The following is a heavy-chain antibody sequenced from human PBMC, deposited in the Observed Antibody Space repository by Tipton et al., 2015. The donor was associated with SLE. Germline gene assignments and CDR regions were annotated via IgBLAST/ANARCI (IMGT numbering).Heavy chain of an antibody. D-gene: IGHD6-13*01. Sequence: LRLSCAVSGGSISSGGYSWSWIRQPPGKGLEWIGYIYHSGSTYYNPSLKSRVTISVDRSKNQFSLKLSSVTAADTAVYYCARDTWQQLGYFDYWGQGTLVTVSS. J-gene: IGHJ4*02. V-gene: IGHV4-30-2*01. CDR1: GGSISSGGYS. CDR2: IYHSGST. CDR3: ARDTWQQLGYFDY.